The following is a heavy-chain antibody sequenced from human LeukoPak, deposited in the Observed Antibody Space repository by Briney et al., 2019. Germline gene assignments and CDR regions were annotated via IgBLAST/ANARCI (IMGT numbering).Heavy chain of an antibody. CDR2: IYYSGST. J-gene: IGHJ4*02. Sequence: PSETLSLTCTVSGGSISSSSYYWGWIRQPPGKGLEWIGSIYYSGSTYYNPSLKSRVTISVDTSKNQFSLKLSSVTAADTAVYYCARQWFGELSHFDYWGQGTLVTVSS. V-gene: IGHV4-39*01. CDR1: GGSISSSSYY. D-gene: IGHD3-10*01. CDR3: ARQWFGELSHFDY.